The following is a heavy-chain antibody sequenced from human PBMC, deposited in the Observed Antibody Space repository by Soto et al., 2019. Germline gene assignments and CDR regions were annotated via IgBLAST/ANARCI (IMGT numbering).Heavy chain of an antibody. V-gene: IGHV3-15*01. D-gene: IGHD4-17*01. J-gene: IGHJ6*02. CDR2: IKSKTDGGTT. CDR3: TTPYGASYYFGMDV. CDR1: GFTFSNAW. Sequence: EVQLVESGGGLVKPGGSLRLSCAASGFTFSNAWMSWVRQAPGKGLEWVGRIKSKTDGGTTDYAAPVKGRFTISRDDSKNTLYLQMNSLKTEDTAVYYCTTPYGASYYFGMDVWGQGTTVTVSS.